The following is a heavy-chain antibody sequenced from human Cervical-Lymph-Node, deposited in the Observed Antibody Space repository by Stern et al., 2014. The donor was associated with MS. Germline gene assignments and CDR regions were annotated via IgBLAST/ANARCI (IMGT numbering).Heavy chain of an antibody. CDR1: GYTFTSYA. V-gene: IGHV1-3*01. J-gene: IGHJ5*02. D-gene: IGHD2-2*01. CDR3: ARDRQGCSSTSCYNWFDP. Sequence: QLVQSGAEVKKPGASVKVSCKASGYTFTSYAMHWVRQAPGQRLEWMGWINAGNGNTKYSQKFQGRVTITRDTSASTAYMELSSLRSEDTAVYYCARDRQGCSSTSCYNWFDPWGQGTLVTVSS. CDR2: INAGNGNT.